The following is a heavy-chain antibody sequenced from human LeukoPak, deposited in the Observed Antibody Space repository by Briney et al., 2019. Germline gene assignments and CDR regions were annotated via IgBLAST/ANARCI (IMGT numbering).Heavy chain of an antibody. CDR2: IYYSGST. V-gene: IGHV4-59*01. CDR1: AGSISSYY. D-gene: IGHD3-3*01. CDR3: ARGRVSFDY. J-gene: IGHJ4*02. Sequence: SETLSLTCTVSAGSISSYYWSWIRQPPGKGLEWIGHIYYSGSTKYNPSLKSRVTISGDTSKNQFSLKLSSVTAADTAMYYCARGRVSFDYWGQGTLVTVSS.